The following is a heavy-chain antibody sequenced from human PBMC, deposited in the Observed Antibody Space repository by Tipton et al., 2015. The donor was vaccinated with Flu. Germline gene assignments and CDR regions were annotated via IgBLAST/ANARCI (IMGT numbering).Heavy chain of an antibody. CDR3: ARLRGRGWVLDS. D-gene: IGHD6-19*01. CDR1: GDSMGSGYF. V-gene: IGHV4-38-2*01. J-gene: IGHJ4*02. Sequence: TLSLTCSVSGDSMGSGYFWGWFRQPPGQGLEWIGNIHRCGSPYYNPSLKSRVTMSVDTSSNEFSLSLSSLTAADTAVYYCARLRGRGWVLDSWGQGIPVTVSS. CDR2: IHRCGSP.